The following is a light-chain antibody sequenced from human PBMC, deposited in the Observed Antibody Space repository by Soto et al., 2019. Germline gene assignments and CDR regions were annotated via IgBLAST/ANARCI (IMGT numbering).Light chain of an antibody. Sequence: EIVLTQSPATLSLSPGERATLSCRASQSVSSYLAWYQQKPGQAPRLLIYGASSRATGVPDRFSGSESRTDFTLTISRLEPEDFAVYYCQQYGSSPLTFGGGTKVDIK. J-gene: IGKJ4*01. CDR1: QSVSSY. CDR2: GAS. V-gene: IGKV3-20*01. CDR3: QQYGSSPLT.